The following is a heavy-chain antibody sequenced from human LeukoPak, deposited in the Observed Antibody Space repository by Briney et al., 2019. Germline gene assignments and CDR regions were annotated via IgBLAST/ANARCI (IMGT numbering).Heavy chain of an antibody. Sequence: SETLSLTCAVSGGSISSGGYSWSWIRQPPGKGLEWIGYIYHFGSAYYNPSLKSRVTISVDTSKNQFSLKLSSVIAADTAVYFCARGVTSSPGDFWGQGALVTVSS. CDR3: ARGVTSSPGDF. J-gene: IGHJ4*02. V-gene: IGHV4-30-2*01. D-gene: IGHD1-1*01. CDR1: GGSISSGGYS. CDR2: IYHFGSA.